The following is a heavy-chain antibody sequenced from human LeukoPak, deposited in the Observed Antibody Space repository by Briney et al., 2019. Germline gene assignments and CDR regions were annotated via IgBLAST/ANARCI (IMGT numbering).Heavy chain of an antibody. V-gene: IGHV4-4*02. CDR1: GGSISSSNW. CDR2: IYHSGST. J-gene: IGHJ4*02. CDR3: ARTGYSSGWYFDY. Sequence: SETLSLTCAVSGGSISSSNWWSWVRQPPGKGLEWIGEIYHSGSTNYNPSLKSRVTISVDKSKNQFSLKLSSVTAADTAVYYCARTGYSSGWYFDYWGQGTLVTVSS. D-gene: IGHD6-25*01.